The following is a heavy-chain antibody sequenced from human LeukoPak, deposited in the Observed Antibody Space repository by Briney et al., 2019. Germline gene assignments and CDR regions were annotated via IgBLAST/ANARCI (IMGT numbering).Heavy chain of an antibody. Sequence: PGGSLRLSCAASGFSFSSYGMHWVRQAPGKGLEWVAVIWYDGSYKYYAESVKGRSTISRDNSKNTLYLQMNSLRAEDTAVYYCARGRSITLLRGVAMSDGFDIWGQGAMVAVSS. CDR2: IWYDGSYK. J-gene: IGHJ3*02. D-gene: IGHD3-10*01. CDR1: GFSFSSYG. V-gene: IGHV3-33*01. CDR3: ARGRSITLLRGVAMSDGFDI.